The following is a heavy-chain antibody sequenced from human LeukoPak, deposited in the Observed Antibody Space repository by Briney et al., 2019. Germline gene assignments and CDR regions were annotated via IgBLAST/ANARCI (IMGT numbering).Heavy chain of an antibody. CDR1: GNTFTGYY. J-gene: IGHJ5*02. D-gene: IGHD2-2*01. CDR2: INPNTGGT. CDR3: ARALVPAAQRLSS. V-gene: IGHV1-2*02. Sequence: ASVKVSCKASGNTFTGYYLHWVRQAPGQGLEWMGWINPNTGGTKYAQKFQGRVTMTRDTSISTAYMEVTRLTSDDTAVYYCARALVPAAQRLSSWGQGTLVTVSS.